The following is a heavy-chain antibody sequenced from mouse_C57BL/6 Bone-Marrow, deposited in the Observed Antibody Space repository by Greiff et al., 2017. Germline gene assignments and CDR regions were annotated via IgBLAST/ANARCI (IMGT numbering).Heavy chain of an antibody. J-gene: IGHJ3*01. CDR3: TRYDGYYEGWFAY. CDR2: IDPENGDT. D-gene: IGHD2-3*01. Sequence: VQLQQSGAELVRPGASVKLSCTASGFNIKDDYMHWVKQRPEQGLEWIGWIDPENGDTEYASKFQGKATIPADTSSNTAYLQLSSLTSEDTAVYYWTRYDGYYEGWFAYWGQGTLGTVSA. V-gene: IGHV14-4*01. CDR1: GFNIKDDY.